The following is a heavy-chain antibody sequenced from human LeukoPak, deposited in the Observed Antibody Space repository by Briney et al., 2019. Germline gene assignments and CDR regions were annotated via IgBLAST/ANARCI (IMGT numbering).Heavy chain of an antibody. J-gene: IGHJ5*02. D-gene: IGHD2/OR15-2a*01. Sequence: PSETLSLTCAVYGGSFSGYYWSWIRQPPGKGLEWVGRIRSNSDGGAIDYAAPVKGRFALSRDDSKNTLYLQMNSLQTEDTAMYYCATDFYDSTWGQGTLVTVSS. CDR2: IRSNSDGGAI. V-gene: IGHV3-15*07. CDR3: ATDFYDST. CDR1: GGSFSGYY.